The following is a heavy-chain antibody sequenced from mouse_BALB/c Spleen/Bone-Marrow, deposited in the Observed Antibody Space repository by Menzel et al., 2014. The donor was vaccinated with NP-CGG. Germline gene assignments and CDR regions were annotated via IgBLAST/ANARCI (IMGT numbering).Heavy chain of an antibody. V-gene: IGHV4-1*02. Sequence: EVQLQQSGGGLVQPGGSLKLSCAASGFDFSRYWMSWVRQAPGKGLEWIGEINPDSSTINYTPSLKDKFIISRDNAKDTLYLQMSKVRSEDTALYYCARLGYYGSFAYWGQGTLVTVSA. J-gene: IGHJ3*01. CDR1: GFDFSRYW. CDR2: INPDSSTI. D-gene: IGHD1-2*01. CDR3: ARLGYYGSFAY.